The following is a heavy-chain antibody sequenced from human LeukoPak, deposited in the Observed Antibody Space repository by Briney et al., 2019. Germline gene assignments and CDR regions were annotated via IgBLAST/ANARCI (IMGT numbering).Heavy chain of an antibody. CDR3: ARTYVYDSSGPVGY. V-gene: IGHV1-18*01. CDR2: ISAYNGNT. CDR1: GYTFTSSG. Sequence: GASVKVSCKASGYTFTSSGISWVRQAPGQGLEWMGWISAYNGNTNYAQKLQGRVTMTTDTSTSTAYMELRSLRSDDTAVYYCARTYVYDSSGPVGYWGQGTLVTVSS. J-gene: IGHJ4*02. D-gene: IGHD3-22*01.